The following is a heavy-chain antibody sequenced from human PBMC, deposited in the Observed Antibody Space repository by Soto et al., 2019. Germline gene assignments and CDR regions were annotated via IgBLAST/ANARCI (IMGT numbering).Heavy chain of an antibody. D-gene: IGHD2-2*01. V-gene: IGHV5-51*01. CDR3: ARQVXVVPAAIREGFYYGMDV. CDR2: IYPGDSDT. CDR1: GYSFTIYW. Sequence: PGESLKISCKGSGYSFTIYWIGWVRQMPGKGLEWMGIIYPGDSDTRYSPSFQGQVTISADKSISTAYLQWSSLKASDTAMYYCARQVXVVPAAIREGFYYGMDVWGQGTTVTVSS. J-gene: IGHJ6*02.